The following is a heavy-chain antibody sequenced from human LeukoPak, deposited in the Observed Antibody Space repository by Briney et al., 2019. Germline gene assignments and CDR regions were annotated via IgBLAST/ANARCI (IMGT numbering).Heavy chain of an antibody. CDR2: ICGSGGST. V-gene: IGHV3-23*01. CDR1: GSTLCSYA. D-gene: IGHD4-17*01. CDR3: AKDLAPVYGDYGYFYYGMDV. Sequence: GGSLRLSCAASGSTLCSYALSLVRQAPGEGVEWGSAICGSGGSTYYADSVKGRFTISRDNSKNTLYLQMNSLRAEDTAVYYCAKDLAPVYGDYGYFYYGMDVWGQGTTVTVSS. J-gene: IGHJ6*02.